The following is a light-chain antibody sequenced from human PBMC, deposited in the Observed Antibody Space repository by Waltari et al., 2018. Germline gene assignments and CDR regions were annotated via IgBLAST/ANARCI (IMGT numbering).Light chain of an antibody. Sequence: SYVLTQPASVSVAPGKTARITCEGNNIGGKTVHWYQLRPGQAPVLVVHDDRDRPSGIPERFSGSNSGNTATLTISGVEVGDEVDYYCQVWEGSSDHYVFGTGTAVSV. CDR3: QVWEGSSDHYV. CDR2: DDR. CDR1: NIGGKT. J-gene: IGLJ1*01. V-gene: IGLV3-21*03.